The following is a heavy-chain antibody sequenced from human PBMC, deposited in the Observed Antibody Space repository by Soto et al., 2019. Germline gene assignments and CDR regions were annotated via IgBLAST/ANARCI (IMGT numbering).Heavy chain of an antibody. CDR2: MSYDGSEK. J-gene: IGHJ6*02. CDR1: VFTFSNYP. D-gene: IGHD5-12*01. V-gene: IGHV3-30-3*01. CDR3: ARVHVDMVATRYYYYYYGMDV. Sequence: HPGGSLRLSCAASVFTFSNYPMHLVRQAPGKGLEWLAVMSYDGSEKDHAESVKGRFTISRYNSKNTVYLQMTSLSTEDTAVYYCARVHVDMVATRYYYYYYGMDVWGQGTTVTVSS.